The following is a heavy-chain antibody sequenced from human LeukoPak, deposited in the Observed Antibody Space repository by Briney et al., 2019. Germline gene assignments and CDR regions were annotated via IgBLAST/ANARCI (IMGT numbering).Heavy chain of an antibody. D-gene: IGHD5-12*01. V-gene: IGHV3-21*06. CDR1: GFTFSGYS. CDR2: LSSSSTYI. Sequence: GGSLRLSCAASGFTFSGYSMNWVRQAPGKGLEWVSALSSSSTYIYYVDSVKGRFTIPRDNAKNSLYLQMDSLRAEDTAIYFCARVRRRSSAYDYSDYWGQGTLVTVSA. J-gene: IGHJ4*02. CDR3: ARVRRRSSAYDYSDY.